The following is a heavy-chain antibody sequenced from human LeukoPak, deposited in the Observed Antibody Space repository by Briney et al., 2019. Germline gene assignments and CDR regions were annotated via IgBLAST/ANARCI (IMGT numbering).Heavy chain of an antibody. Sequence: GWSLRLSCAASGFTFSSYWMSWVRQAPGKGLEWVANIKQDGSEKYYVDSVKGRFTISRDNAKNSLYLQMNSLRAEDTAVYYCARDIVVVEGNNWFDPWGQGTLVTVSS. D-gene: IGHD2-15*01. V-gene: IGHV3-7*05. CDR2: IKQDGSEK. J-gene: IGHJ5*02. CDR1: GFTFSSYW. CDR3: ARDIVVVEGNNWFDP.